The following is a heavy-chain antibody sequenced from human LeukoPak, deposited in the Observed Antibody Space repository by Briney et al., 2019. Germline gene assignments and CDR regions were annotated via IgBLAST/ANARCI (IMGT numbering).Heavy chain of an antibody. Sequence: PSETLSLTCAVYGGSFSGYSWGWIRQPPGKGLEWIGNIYYSGSTYYNPSLKSRVTISVDTSKNQFSLKLSSVTASDTAIYYCASTKLGYSSGWHWGQGTLVTVSS. V-gene: IGHV4-34*01. CDR1: GGSFSGYS. CDR2: IYYSGST. J-gene: IGHJ4*02. CDR3: ASTKLGYSSGWH. D-gene: IGHD6-19*01.